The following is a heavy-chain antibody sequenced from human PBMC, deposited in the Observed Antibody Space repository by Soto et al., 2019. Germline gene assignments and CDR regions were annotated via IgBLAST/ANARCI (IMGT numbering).Heavy chain of an antibody. J-gene: IGHJ4*02. Sequence: QVQLQESGPGLVKPSETLSLTCTVSGGSISSYYWSWIRQPPGKGLEWIGYLYYSGSTNYTPSLKSRVPRSVDTSKNQFSLKLSSVTAADTAVYYCAREPFRTGTGYYFDYGGQGTLVTVSS. D-gene: IGHD1-1*01. CDR3: AREPFRTGTGYYFDY. V-gene: IGHV4-59*01. CDR1: GGSISSYY. CDR2: LYYSGST.